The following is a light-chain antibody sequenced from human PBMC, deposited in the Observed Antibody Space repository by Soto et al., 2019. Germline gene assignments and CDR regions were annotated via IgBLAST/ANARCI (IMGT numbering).Light chain of an antibody. CDR3: SSYAGSNNLV. V-gene: IGLV2-8*01. CDR2: EVN. Sequence: QSVLTQPPSASGSPGQSVIISCTGTSSDVGNYNYVSWYQQHPGKAPKLLIYEVNKRPSGVPDRFSGSKSGNTASLTVSGLQADDEADYYCSSYAGSNNLVFGGGTKLTVL. CDR1: SSDVGNYNY. J-gene: IGLJ2*01.